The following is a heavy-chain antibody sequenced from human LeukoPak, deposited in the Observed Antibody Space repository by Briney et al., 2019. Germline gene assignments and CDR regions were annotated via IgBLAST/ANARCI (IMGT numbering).Heavy chain of an antibody. J-gene: IGHJ6*03. CDR1: GYTFTGYY. CDR2: INPNSGGT. V-gene: IGHV1-2*02. Sequence: GASVKVSCKASGYTFTGYYMHWVRQAPGQGLEWMGWINPNSGGTNYAQKFQGRVTMTRDTSISTAYMELSRLRSDDTAVYYCARAGYSSSWYPPYYYYYMDVWGQGTMVTVSS. CDR3: ARAGYSSSWYPPYYYYYMDV. D-gene: IGHD6-13*01.